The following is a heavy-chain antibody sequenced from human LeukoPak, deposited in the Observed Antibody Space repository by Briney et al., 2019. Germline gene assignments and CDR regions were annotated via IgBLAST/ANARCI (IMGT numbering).Heavy chain of an antibody. J-gene: IGHJ4*02. CDR2: IYYSGTT. CDR3: ARGFRTTRALFDY. D-gene: IGHD1-1*01. CDR1: GGSIISYY. Sequence: PSATLSLTCAVSGGSIISYYWSWIRPPPGKGLEWIGYIYYSGTTNYNSSLKSRVSISVDTSKNQFSLNLNSVTAADTAVYYCARGFRTTRALFDYWGQGTLVTVSS. V-gene: IGHV4-59*01.